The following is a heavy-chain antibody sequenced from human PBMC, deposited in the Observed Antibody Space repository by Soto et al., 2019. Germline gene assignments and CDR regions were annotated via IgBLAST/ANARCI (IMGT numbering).Heavy chain of an antibody. V-gene: IGHV3-23*01. Sequence: GALRLSCAASGSPFSSYAMSWVRQAPGKGLEWVSAISGSGGSTYYADSVKGRFTISRDNSKNTLYLQMNSLRAEDTAVYYCAKEQQWLVHPYYFDYWGQGTLVTVS. CDR1: GSPFSSYA. CDR2: ISGSGGST. D-gene: IGHD6-19*01. J-gene: IGHJ4*02. CDR3: AKEQQWLVHPYYFDY.